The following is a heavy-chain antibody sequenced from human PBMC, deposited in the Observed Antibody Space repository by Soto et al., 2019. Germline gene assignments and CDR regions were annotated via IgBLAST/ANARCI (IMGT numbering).Heavy chain of an antibody. CDR1: GYTFTSYD. Sequence: EASVKVSCKASGYTFTSYDINWVRQATGQGLEWMGWMSPNSGNTGYAQKFQGRVTMTRNTSISTAYMELSSLRSEDTAVYYCARGSTLRGYSYGWNPAGAFDIWGQGTMVTVSS. CDR2: MSPNSGNT. V-gene: IGHV1-8*01. D-gene: IGHD5-18*01. J-gene: IGHJ3*02. CDR3: ARGSTLRGYSYGWNPAGAFDI.